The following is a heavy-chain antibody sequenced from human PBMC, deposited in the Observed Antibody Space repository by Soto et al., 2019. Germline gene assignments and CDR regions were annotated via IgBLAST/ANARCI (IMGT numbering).Heavy chain of an antibody. J-gene: IGHJ4*02. Sequence: QVQLVQSGAEVKKPGSSVKVSCKASGGSFSNYIFSWVRQAPGQGLEWMGGTIPMFATAHYPQKLQGRVTITADESTSTVYMDLTSLRSDDTAVYYCARGLFGQQWLVGFDTWGQGTLVTVSS. V-gene: IGHV1-69*01. CDR3: ARGLFGQQWLVGFDT. D-gene: IGHD6-19*01. CDR2: TIPMFATA. CDR1: GGSFSNYI.